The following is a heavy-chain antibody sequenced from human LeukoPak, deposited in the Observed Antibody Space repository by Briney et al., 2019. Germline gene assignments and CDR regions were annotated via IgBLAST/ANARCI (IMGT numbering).Heavy chain of an antibody. CDR1: GGSFSGYY. CDR3: ARGRRITMIVVVITRSGWFDP. CDR2: INHSGST. D-gene: IGHD3-22*01. Sequence: SETLSLTCAVYGGSFSGYYWSWIRQPPGKGLEWIGEINHSGSTNYNPSLKSRVTISVDTSKNQFSLKLSSVTAADTAVYYCARGRRITMIVVVITRSGWFDPWGQGTLVTVSS. V-gene: IGHV4-34*01. J-gene: IGHJ5*02.